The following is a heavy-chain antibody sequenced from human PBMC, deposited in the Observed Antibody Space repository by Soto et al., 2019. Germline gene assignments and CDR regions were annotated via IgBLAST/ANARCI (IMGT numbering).Heavy chain of an antibody. D-gene: IGHD4-17*01. J-gene: IGHJ4*02. CDR1: GGSISSSSYY. CDR3: ASLRDHLGDGDYVEN. CDR2: IYYSGST. V-gene: IGHV4-39*01. Sequence: QLQLQESGPGLVKPSETLSLTCTVSGGSISSSSYYWGWIRQPPGKGLEWIGSIYYSGSTYYNPSLKIRVTISVDTSKNQFSLKLSSVTAADTAVYYCASLRDHLGDGDYVENWGQGTLVTVSS.